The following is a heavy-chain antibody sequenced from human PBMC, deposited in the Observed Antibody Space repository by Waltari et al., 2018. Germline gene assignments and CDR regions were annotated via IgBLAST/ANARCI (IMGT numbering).Heavy chain of an antibody. J-gene: IGHJ5*02. CDR2: INHSGST. Sequence: QVQLQQWGAGLLKPSETLSLTCAVYGGSFSCYSWTWIRQSPGKGLECIGEINHSGSTNYNPSLESRVTISVDTSKSQFSLNLRSVTAADTAVYYCARAPYSSSWTVRWFDPWGQGIPVTVSS. D-gene: IGHD6-13*01. CDR3: ARAPYSSSWTVRWFDP. V-gene: IGHV4-34*01. CDR1: GGSFSCYS.